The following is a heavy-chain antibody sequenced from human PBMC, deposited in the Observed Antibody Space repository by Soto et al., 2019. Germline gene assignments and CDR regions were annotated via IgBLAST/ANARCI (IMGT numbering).Heavy chain of an antibody. V-gene: IGHV3-21*01. Sequence: EVQLVESGGGLVKPGGSLRLSCAASRFTFSDFSMNWVRQAPGKGLGWVSSISSKSSYIYYADSVKGRFTISRDNAENSLYLQMSSLRDEDTGVYYCARSLYSGCYRTSYYIDYWGQGTLVTVSS. CDR3: ARSLYSGCYRTSYYIDY. D-gene: IGHD6-25*01. CDR1: RFTFSDFS. J-gene: IGHJ4*02. CDR2: ISSKSSYI.